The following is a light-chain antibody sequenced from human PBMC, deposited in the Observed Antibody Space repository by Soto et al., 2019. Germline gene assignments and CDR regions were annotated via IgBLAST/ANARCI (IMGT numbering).Light chain of an antibody. J-gene: IGKJ5*01. V-gene: IGKV3-20*01. CDR2: GAS. CDR3: QQYGSSPRT. CDR1: QSVDNSN. Sequence: IVLTQSPDTLSLSPWERATLSCRASQSVDNSNLAWYQQKLGRAPRLLISGASTRATGIPDRFSGSGSETDFTLTIARLEPEDFAVYYCQQYGSSPRTFGQGTRLEIK.